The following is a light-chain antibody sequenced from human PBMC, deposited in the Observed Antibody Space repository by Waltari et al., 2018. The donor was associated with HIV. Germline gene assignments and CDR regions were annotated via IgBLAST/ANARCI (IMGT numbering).Light chain of an antibody. CDR2: EAS. V-gene: IGKV1-12*01. J-gene: IGKJ2*01. CDR3: QQATSFPHT. CDR1: QNIGNS. Sequence: IQMTQSPSSVSVSVGGGVSINCRAIQNIGNSLAWYQLKPGKAPKLLVYEASRLNDGVPARFHATGSKSNFTLNINNLQSEDFAVYVCQQATSFPHTFG.